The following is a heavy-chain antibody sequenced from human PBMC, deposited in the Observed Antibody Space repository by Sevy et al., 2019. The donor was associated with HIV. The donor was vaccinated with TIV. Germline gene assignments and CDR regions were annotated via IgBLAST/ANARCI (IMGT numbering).Heavy chain of an antibody. V-gene: IGHV1-18*01. CDR1: GYTFTSYG. D-gene: IGHD3-10*01. J-gene: IGHJ4*02. Sequence: ASVKVSCKASGYTFTSYGISWVRQAPGQGLEWMGWISAYNGNTNYAQKLQGRVTMTIDTSTSTSYMELRRLRFDAAAVYYCARVANGITMVRGVLLNDYWGQGTLVTVSS. CDR3: ARVANGITMVRGVLLNDY. CDR2: ISAYNGNT.